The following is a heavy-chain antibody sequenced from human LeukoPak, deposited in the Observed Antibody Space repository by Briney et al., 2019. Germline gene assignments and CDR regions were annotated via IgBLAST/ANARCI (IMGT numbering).Heavy chain of an antibody. V-gene: IGHV4-59*01. CDR3: ASLAVPFGWYGGSYYWYMDV. CDR1: GGSIRDFY. Sequence: PSETLSLTCTVSGGSIRDFYWSWIRQSADRRLDFIGYIDNSGSTEYNPSLKSRVTISVDTSKNQFSLDLNSVIAADTAVYYCASLAVPFGWYGGSYYWYMDVWGKGTTVTVSS. CDR2: IDNSGST. J-gene: IGHJ6*03. D-gene: IGHD6-19*01.